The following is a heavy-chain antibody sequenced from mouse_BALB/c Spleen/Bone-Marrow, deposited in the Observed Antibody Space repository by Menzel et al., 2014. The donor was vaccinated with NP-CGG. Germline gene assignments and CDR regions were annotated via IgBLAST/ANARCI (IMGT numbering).Heavy chain of an antibody. CDR3: ARDVPLYDVGYFDY. Sequence: EVQVVESGGGLVQPGGSRKLSCAASGSTFSSFGMHWVRQAPEKGLEWVAYISSGSSTIYYADTVKGRFTISRDNPKNTLFLQMTSLRSEDTAMYYCARDVPLYDVGYFDYWGQGTTLTVSS. J-gene: IGHJ2*01. D-gene: IGHD2-14*01. V-gene: IGHV5-17*02. CDR1: GSTFSSFG. CDR2: ISSGSSTI.